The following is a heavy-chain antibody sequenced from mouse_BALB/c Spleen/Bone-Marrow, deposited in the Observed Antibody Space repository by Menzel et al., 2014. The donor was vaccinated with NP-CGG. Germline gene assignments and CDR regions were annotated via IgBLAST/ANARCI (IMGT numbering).Heavy chain of an antibody. CDR3: ASYRYAWYFDV. V-gene: IGHV14-3*02. J-gene: IGHJ1*01. Sequence: EVKLMESGAELVKPGASVKLSCTASGFNIKDTYMHWVKQRPEQGLEWTGRIDPANGNTKYDPKFQGKATITADTSSNTAYLQLSSLTSEDTAVYYCASYRYAWYFDVWGAGTTVTVSS. CDR1: GFNIKDTY. CDR2: IDPANGNT. D-gene: IGHD2-14*01.